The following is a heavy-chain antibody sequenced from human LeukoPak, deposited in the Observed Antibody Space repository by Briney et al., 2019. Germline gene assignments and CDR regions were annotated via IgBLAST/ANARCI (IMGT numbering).Heavy chain of an antibody. J-gene: IGHJ4*02. CDR2: IYHSGST. D-gene: IGHD3-10*01. V-gene: IGHV4-4*02. Sequence: SETLSLTCAVSGGSISSSNWWSWVRQPPGKGLEWIGEIYHSGSTNYNPSLKSRVTISVDKSKNQFSLELSSVTAADTAVYYCARSPDSYYYGSGSYPPFDYWGQGTLVTVSS. CDR1: GGSISSSNW. CDR3: ARSPDSYYYGSGSYPPFDY.